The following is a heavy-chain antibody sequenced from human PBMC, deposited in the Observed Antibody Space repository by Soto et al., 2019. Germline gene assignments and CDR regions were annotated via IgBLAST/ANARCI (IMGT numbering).Heavy chain of an antibody. CDR2: ITPFNGNT. CDR1: GYTFTYRY. V-gene: IGHV1-45*02. J-gene: IGHJ3*02. Sequence: SVKVSCKASGYTFTYRYLHWVRQAPGQALEWMGWITPFNGNTNYAQKFQDRVTITRDRSMSTAYMELSSLRSEDTAMYYCASGKWELYAFDIWGQGTMVTVSS. CDR3: ASGKWELYAFDI. D-gene: IGHD1-26*01.